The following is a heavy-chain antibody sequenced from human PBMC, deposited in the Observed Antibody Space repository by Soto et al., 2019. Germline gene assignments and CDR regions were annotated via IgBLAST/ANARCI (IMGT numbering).Heavy chain of an antibody. Sequence: GGSLRLSCAASGFTFSSYAMSWVRQAPGKGLEWVSAISGSGGSTYYADSVKGRFTISRDNSKNTLYLQMNSLRAEDTAVYYCARRGQYCGTSTCRFDPWGQGTLVTVSS. J-gene: IGHJ5*02. V-gene: IGHV3-23*01. CDR1: GFTFSSYA. CDR3: ARRGQYCGTSTCRFDP. CDR2: ISGSGGST. D-gene: IGHD2-21*01.